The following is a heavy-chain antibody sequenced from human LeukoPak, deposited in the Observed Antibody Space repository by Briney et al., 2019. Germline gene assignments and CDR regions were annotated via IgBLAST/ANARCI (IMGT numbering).Heavy chain of an antibody. J-gene: IGHJ6*02. CDR3: ARGLGIYYYYGMDV. D-gene: IGHD7-27*01. V-gene: IGHV4-34*01. CDR2: INHSGST. CDR1: GGSFSGYY. Sequence: SETLSLTCAVYGGSFSGYYWSWIRQPPGKGLEWIGEINHSGSTNYNPSLKSRVTISVGTSKNQFSLKLSSVTAADTAVYYCARGLGIYYYYGMDVWGQGTTVTVSS.